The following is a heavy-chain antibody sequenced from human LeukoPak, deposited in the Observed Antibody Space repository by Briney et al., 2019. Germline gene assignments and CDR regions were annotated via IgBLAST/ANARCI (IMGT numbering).Heavy chain of an antibody. CDR2: INHSGST. Sequence: SETLSLTCAVYGGSFSGYYWSWIRQPPGKGLEWIGEINHSGSTNYNPSLKSRVTISVDTSKNQFSLKLSSVTAADTAVYYCARAPRVPLVPAAEVDPWGQGTLVTVSS. V-gene: IGHV4-34*01. D-gene: IGHD2-2*01. J-gene: IGHJ5*02. CDR1: GGSFSGYY. CDR3: ARAPRVPLVPAAEVDP.